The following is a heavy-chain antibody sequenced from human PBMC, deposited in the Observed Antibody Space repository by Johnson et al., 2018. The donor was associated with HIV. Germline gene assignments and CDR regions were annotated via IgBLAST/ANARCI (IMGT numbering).Heavy chain of an antibody. D-gene: IGHD1-26*01. V-gene: IGHV3-30*04. CDR1: EFTSRTKA. J-gene: IGHJ3*02. CDR3: AKDMRPVRGWGGGSYRGVSDAFDI. CDR2: ISYDGINK. Sequence: QEQLVESGGGGVHPGRSLRPSCPAPEFTSRTKAIPWVPRLPGKGLGWRAVISYDGINKSNATPAKGRLPISRDISKNTLYLQMSSLRAEDTAVYYCAKDMRPVRGWGGGSYRGVSDAFDIWGQGTMVTVSS.